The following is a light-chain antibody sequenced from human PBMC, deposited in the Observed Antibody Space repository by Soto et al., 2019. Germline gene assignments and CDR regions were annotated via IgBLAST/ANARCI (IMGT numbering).Light chain of an antibody. CDR1: SSDVGGYNY. V-gene: IGLV2-14*01. CDR3: TSYTTSSTHWV. CDR2: EVS. J-gene: IGLJ3*02. Sequence: QSVLTQPASVSWSPGQSITISCTGTSSDVGGYNYVSWYQQHPGKAPKLMIYEVSNRPSGVSNRFSGSKSGNTASLTISGLQAEDEADYYCTSYTTSSTHWVFGGGTKLTVL.